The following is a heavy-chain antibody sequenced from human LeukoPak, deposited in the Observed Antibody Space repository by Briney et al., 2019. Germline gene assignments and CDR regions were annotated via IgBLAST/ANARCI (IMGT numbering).Heavy chain of an antibody. V-gene: IGHV4-59*12. Sequence: AETRSLTCSVSGGSITVYYWNWIRQSPGKGLEWVGSISYSGSTNYNPSLKSRVTISIDPSKNRFSLKVSSVIAADTAMYYCARGGSRSYTSSTLDHWGQGTLVTVSS. D-gene: IGHD6-6*01. J-gene: IGHJ4*02. CDR3: ARGGSRSYTSSTLDH. CDR1: GGSITVYY. CDR2: ISYSGST.